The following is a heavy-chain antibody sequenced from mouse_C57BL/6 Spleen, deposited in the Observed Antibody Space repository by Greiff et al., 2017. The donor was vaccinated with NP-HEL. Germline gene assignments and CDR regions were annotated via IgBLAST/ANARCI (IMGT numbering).Heavy chain of an antibody. CDR1: GYTFTSYW. CDR3: ARGYYGSIYGFAY. CDR2: IYPGSGST. J-gene: IGHJ3*01. V-gene: IGHV1-55*01. D-gene: IGHD1-1*01. Sequence: QVQLQQSGAELVKPGASVKMSCKASGYTFTSYWITWVKQRPGQGLEWIGDIYPGSGSTNYNEKFKSKAKLTVDTSSSTAYMQLSSLTSEDSAVYYCARGYYGSIYGFAYWGQGTLVTVSA.